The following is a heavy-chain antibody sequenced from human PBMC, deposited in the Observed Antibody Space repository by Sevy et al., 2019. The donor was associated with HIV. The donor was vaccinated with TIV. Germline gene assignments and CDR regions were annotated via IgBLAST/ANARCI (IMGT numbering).Heavy chain of an antibody. CDR1: GVSMSSSSYD. CDR2: MYHSGRS. V-gene: IGHV4-39*01. CDR3: ARQGGIVDRAFDY. D-gene: IGHD2-21*01. J-gene: IGHJ4*02. Sequence: SETLSLTCTVSGVSMSSSSYDWGWVRQPPGTGLEWIGTMYHSGRSYYNPSLKSRVTIYVDTSKNQFSLKLSSVTAAVTAVYYCARQGGIVDRAFDYWGQGTLVTVSS.